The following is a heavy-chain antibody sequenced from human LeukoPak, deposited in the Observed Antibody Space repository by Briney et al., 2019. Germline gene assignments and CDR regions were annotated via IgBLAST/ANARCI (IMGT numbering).Heavy chain of an antibody. V-gene: IGHV1-18*04. J-gene: IGHJ4*02. Sequence: ASVKVSCKASGYTFTGYYMHWVRQAPGQGLEWMGWISAYNGNTNYAQKLQGRVTMTTDTSTSTAYMELRSLRSDDTAVYYCARDSPLRRHYYDSSGYYPSNPNFDYWGQGTLVTVSS. CDR1: GYTFTGYY. D-gene: IGHD3-22*01. CDR3: ARDSPLRRHYYDSSGYYPSNPNFDY. CDR2: ISAYNGNT.